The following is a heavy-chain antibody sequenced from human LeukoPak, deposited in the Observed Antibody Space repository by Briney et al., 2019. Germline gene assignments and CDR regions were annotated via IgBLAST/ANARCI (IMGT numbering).Heavy chain of an antibody. D-gene: IGHD2-8*01. J-gene: IGHJ4*02. Sequence: GASVKVSCKASGGTFSSYAISWVRQAPGQGLEWMGWISAYNGNTNYAQKLQGRVTMTTDTSTSTAYMELRSLRSDDTAVYYCARDRHQMEDFDYWGQGTLVTVSS. V-gene: IGHV1-18*01. CDR1: GGTFSSYA. CDR3: ARDRHQMEDFDY. CDR2: ISAYNGNT.